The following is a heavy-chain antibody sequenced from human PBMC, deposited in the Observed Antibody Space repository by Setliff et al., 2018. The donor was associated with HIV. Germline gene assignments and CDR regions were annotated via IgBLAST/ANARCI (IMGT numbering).Heavy chain of an antibody. J-gene: IGHJ4*02. CDR3: ARVVDADYLDY. CDR2: KHTSGST. V-gene: IGHV4-61*05. Sequence: LSLTCTVSGGSISSRDYYWGWLRQPPGKGLEWIAYKHTSGSTNYNPSLKSRVTISVDTSKNQFSLKLNSVTAADTAMYYCARVVDADYLDYWGQGTPVTVSS. CDR1: GGSISSRDYY. D-gene: IGHD2-15*01.